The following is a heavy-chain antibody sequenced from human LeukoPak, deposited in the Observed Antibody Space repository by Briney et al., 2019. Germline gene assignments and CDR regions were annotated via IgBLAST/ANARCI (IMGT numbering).Heavy chain of an antibody. V-gene: IGHV1-2*02. CDR1: GYTFTGHY. CDR2: IHPNTGGT. J-gene: IGHJ4*02. CDR3: AREGRDELDY. Sequence: ASVKVSCKASGYTFTGHYIHWVRQAPGQGLEWMGWIHPNTGGTKYAQKFQGRVTMTRDTSSSTAYMELRSLRSDDTAVYYCAREGRDELDYWGQGTLVTVSS.